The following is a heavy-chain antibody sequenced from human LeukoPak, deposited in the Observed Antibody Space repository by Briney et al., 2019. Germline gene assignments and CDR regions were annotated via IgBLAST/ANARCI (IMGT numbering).Heavy chain of an antibody. V-gene: IGHV3-11*06. CDR2: ITNSGRST. J-gene: IGHJ4*02. D-gene: IGHD3-3*01. Sequence: GWSLRLSCEASGCTLSTYFISWIRQPPGKGLEWVSYITNSGRSTKYADAVKGRFTMSSDNAKQSVYLEMTDLRAEDTAVYYCAREASGYYHVFDVWGQGTLVTVSS. CDR1: GCTLSTYF. CDR3: AREASGYYHVFDV.